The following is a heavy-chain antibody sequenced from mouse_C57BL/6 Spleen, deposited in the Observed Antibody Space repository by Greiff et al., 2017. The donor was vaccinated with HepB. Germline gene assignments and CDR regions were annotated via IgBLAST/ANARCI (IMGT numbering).Heavy chain of an antibody. V-gene: IGHV10-1*01. Sequence: EVHLVESGGGLVQPKGSLKLSCAASGFSFNTYAMNWVRQAPGKGLEWVARIRSKSNNYATYYADSVKDRFTISRDDSESMLYLQMNNLKTEDTAMYYCVSSTGNYFDYWGQGTTLTVSS. CDR3: VSSTGNYFDY. D-gene: IGHD4-1*02. CDR1: GFSFNTYA. CDR2: IRSKSNNYAT. J-gene: IGHJ2*01.